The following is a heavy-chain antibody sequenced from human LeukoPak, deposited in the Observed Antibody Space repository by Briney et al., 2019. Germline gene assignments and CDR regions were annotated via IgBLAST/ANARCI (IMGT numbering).Heavy chain of an antibody. CDR3: TRGEGDRKNWFDP. CDR1: GYTFTGYY. D-gene: IGHD3-16*01. J-gene: IGHJ5*02. CDR2: INPNSGGT. V-gene: IGHV1-2*02. Sequence: EASVKVSCXASGYTFTGYYMHWVRLAPGQGLEWMGWINPNSGGTNYAQKFQGRVTMTRDTSISTAYMELSRLRSDDTAVYYCTRGEGDRKNWFDPWGQGTLVTVSS.